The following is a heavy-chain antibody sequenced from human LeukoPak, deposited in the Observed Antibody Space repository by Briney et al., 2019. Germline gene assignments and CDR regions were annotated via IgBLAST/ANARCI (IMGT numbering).Heavy chain of an antibody. CDR1: GFTFSSYG. CDR2: IRYDGSNK. D-gene: IGHD3-3*01. Sequence: GGSLRLSCAASGFTFSSYGMHWVRQAPGKGLEWVAFIRYDGSNKYYADSVKGRFTISRDNSKNTLYLQMNSLRAEDTAVYYCARSPDFWSGYYAYYSDYWGQGTLVTVSS. CDR3: ARSPDFWSGYYAYYSDY. V-gene: IGHV3-33*08. J-gene: IGHJ4*02.